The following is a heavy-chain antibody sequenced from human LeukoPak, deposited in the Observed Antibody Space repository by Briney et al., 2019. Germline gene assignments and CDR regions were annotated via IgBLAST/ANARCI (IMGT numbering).Heavy chain of an antibody. CDR2: IYYSGIT. Sequence: SETLSLTCTLSGGSISSYYWSWIRQPPEKGLEWIGYIYYSGITSYNPSLKSRITMSVDTSKNQFSLKLSSVTAADTAVYYCARSEGGRNSYWYFDLWGRGTLVTVSS. D-gene: IGHD2-15*01. V-gene: IGHV4-59*01. CDR1: GGSISSYY. J-gene: IGHJ2*01. CDR3: ARSEGGRNSYWYFDL.